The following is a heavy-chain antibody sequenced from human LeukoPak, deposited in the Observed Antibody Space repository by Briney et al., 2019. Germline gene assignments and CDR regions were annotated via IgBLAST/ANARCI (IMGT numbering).Heavy chain of an antibody. CDR3: AKVRGTYSSGYFFDY. J-gene: IGHJ4*02. D-gene: IGHD6-19*01. CDR1: GFTFDNYA. Sequence: GGSLRLSCAASGFTFDNYAMHWVRQAPGKGLEWLSIISWNSGYIGYADSVKGRFTISRNNAKKSLDLQMNSLRAEDTAFYYCAKVRGTYSSGYFFDYWGQGTLVTVSS. V-gene: IGHV3-9*01. CDR2: ISWNSGYI.